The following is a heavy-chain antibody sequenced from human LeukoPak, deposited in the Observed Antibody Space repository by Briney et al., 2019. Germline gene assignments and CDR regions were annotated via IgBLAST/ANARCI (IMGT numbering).Heavy chain of an antibody. CDR2: ISAYNGNT. CDR1: GYTFTSYG. D-gene: IGHD1-14*01. J-gene: IGHJ4*02. V-gene: IGHV1-18*01. CDR3: ARGGVKWALTAFFDY. Sequence: ASVRVSCKASGYTFTSYGISWVRQAPGQGGERMGWISAYNGNTNYAQKLQGRVTMTTDTSPSTAYMELRSLRSDDTAVYYCARGGVKWALTAFFDYWGQGTLVTVSS.